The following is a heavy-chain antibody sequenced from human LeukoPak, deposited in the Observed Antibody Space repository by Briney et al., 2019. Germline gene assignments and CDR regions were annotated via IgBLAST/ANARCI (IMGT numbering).Heavy chain of an antibody. V-gene: IGHV3-30-3*01. Sequence: GGSLGLSCAASGLIFINYAFHWVRQAPGKGLEWVAVISYDGGIKNYADSVKGRFTISRDNSKNTLYLQMNSLRAEDTAVYYCAKGQSIAARYWFDPWGQGTLVTVSS. CDR2: ISYDGGIK. D-gene: IGHD6-6*01. CDR1: GLIFINYA. CDR3: AKGQSIAARYWFDP. J-gene: IGHJ5*02.